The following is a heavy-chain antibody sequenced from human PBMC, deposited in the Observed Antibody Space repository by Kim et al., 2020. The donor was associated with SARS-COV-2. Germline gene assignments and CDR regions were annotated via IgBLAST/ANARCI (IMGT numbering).Heavy chain of an antibody. D-gene: IGHD2-2*01. Sequence: GGSLRLSCAASGFTFGDYAMHWVRQAPGKGLEWVSGISWNSGSIGYADSVKGRFTISRDNAKNSLYLQMNSLRAEDTALYYCAKDSAEDIVVVPAAHRGMVRGVTYLYYYYGMDVWGQGTTVTVSS. CDR2: ISWNSGSI. J-gene: IGHJ6*02. CDR3: AKDSAEDIVVVPAAHRGMVRGVTYLYYYYGMDV. CDR1: GFTFGDYA. V-gene: IGHV3-9*01.